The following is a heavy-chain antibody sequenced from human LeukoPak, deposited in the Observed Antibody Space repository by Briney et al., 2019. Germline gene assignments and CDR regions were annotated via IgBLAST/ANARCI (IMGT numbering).Heavy chain of an antibody. V-gene: IGHV1-2*02. J-gene: IGHJ5*02. Sequence: ASVKVSCKASGYTFTDYYIHWVRQAPGQGLEWMGWINPNSGGTSYAQNFQGRVTMTRDTSISTAYMDLSGLRSDDTAVYYCARDWGSTWFDPWGQGTLVTVSS. CDR3: ARDWGSTWFDP. CDR1: GYTFTDYY. D-gene: IGHD3-16*01. CDR2: INPNSGGT.